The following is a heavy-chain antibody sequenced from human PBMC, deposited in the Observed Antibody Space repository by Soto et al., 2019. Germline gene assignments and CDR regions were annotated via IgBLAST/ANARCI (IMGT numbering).Heavy chain of an antibody. D-gene: IGHD3-9*01. CDR3: ADDTVTLYYYYYAMDV. CDR2: MYYSGST. CDR1: GGSISSRSYY. Sequence: QLQLQESGPGLVKPSETLSLTCAVSGGSISSRSYYWGWIRQPPGKGLEWIGSMYYSGSTYYNPHLKSRVTISADPSKTQFSLQLSSVTAADPAVYSCADDTVTLYYYYYAMDVWRQDTTVTVSS. J-gene: IGHJ6*02. V-gene: IGHV4-39*01.